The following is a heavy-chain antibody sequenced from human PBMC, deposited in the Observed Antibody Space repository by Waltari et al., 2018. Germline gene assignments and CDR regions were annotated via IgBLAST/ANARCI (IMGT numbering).Heavy chain of an antibody. V-gene: IGHV4-38-2*01. CDR3: SKFGSGIDY. Sequence: QVQLQESGPELVKPSETLSLTCPVSGYSISSGHFWGWIRQPPGKGLEWIGSIYQSGSTYYNPSLESRVTISVDTSKNQFSLKLRSVTAADTAVYYCSKFGSGIDYWGQGTLVTVSS. CDR2: IYQSGST. CDR1: GYSISSGHF. J-gene: IGHJ4*02. D-gene: IGHD1-26*01.